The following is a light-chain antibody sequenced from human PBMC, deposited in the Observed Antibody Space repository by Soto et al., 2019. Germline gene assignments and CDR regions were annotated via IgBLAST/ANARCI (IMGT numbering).Light chain of an antibody. Sequence: QSVLTQPPSASGTPGQRVTISCSGSGSNIGSNSVSWYQLLPGTAPKLLIYSSNRRPSGFPDRFSGSKSGTSASLAISGLQSEDEADYYCAAWDDSLNGLWVFGGGTKVTVL. CDR3: AAWDDSLNGLWV. CDR2: SSN. V-gene: IGLV1-44*01. J-gene: IGLJ3*02. CDR1: GSNIGSNS.